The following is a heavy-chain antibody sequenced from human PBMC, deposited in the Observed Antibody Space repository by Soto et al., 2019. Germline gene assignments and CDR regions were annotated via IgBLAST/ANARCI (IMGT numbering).Heavy chain of an antibody. CDR2: IYYSGST. Sequence: SETLSLTCTVSGGSISSYYWSWIRQPPGKGLEWIGYIYYSGSTNYNPSLKSRVTISVDTSKNQFSLKLSSVTAADTAVYYCARVTGGWPRNYFDYWGQGTLVTVSS. J-gene: IGHJ4*02. D-gene: IGHD6-19*01. CDR1: GGSISSYY. V-gene: IGHV4-59*01. CDR3: ARVTGGWPRNYFDY.